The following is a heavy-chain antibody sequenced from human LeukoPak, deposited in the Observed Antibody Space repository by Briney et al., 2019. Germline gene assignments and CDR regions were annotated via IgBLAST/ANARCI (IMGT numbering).Heavy chain of an antibody. CDR2: ISSSSSYI. V-gene: IGHV3-21*04. D-gene: IGHD3-10*01. Sequence: PGGSLRLSCAASGFTFSSYSMNWVRQAPGKGLEWVSSISSSSSYIYYADSVKGRFTISRDNAKNSLYLQMNSLRAEDTAVYYCAKSGGVDRLGYYGPYYMDVWGKGTTVTISS. CDR3: AKSGGVDRLGYYGPYYMDV. CDR1: GFTFSSYS. J-gene: IGHJ6*03.